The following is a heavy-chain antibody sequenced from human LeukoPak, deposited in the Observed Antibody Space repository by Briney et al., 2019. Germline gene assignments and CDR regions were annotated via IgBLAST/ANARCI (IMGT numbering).Heavy chain of an antibody. Sequence: GGSLRLSCAASGFTFSSYGMHWVRQAPGKGLEWVAFIRYDGSNKYYADSVKGRFTISRDNAKNSLYLQMNSLRAEDTAVYYCASLYYYDSSGYYGSPNFDYWGQGTLVTVSS. CDR1: GFTFSSYG. CDR3: ASLYYYDSSGYYGSPNFDY. J-gene: IGHJ4*02. CDR2: IRYDGSNK. V-gene: IGHV3-30*02. D-gene: IGHD3-22*01.